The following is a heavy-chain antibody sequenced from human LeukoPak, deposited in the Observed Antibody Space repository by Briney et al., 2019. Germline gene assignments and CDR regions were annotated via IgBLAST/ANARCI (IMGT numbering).Heavy chain of an antibody. V-gene: IGHV3-33*01. CDR1: GFTFSSYG. CDR2: IWYDGSNK. Sequence: GRSLRLSCAASGFTFSSYGMHWVRQAPGKGLEWVAVIWYDGSNKYYADSVKGRFTISRDNSKNTLYLQMNSLRAEDTAVYYCARSRKLGYSSSTSCHYYFDYWGQRTLVTVSS. CDR3: ARSRKLGYSSSTSCHYYFDY. D-gene: IGHD2-2*01. J-gene: IGHJ4*02.